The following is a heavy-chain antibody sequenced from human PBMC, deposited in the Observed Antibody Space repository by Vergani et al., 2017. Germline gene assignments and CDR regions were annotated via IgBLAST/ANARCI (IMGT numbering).Heavy chain of an antibody. D-gene: IGHD2-15*01. J-gene: IGHJ4*02. Sequence: QVQLVESGGGVVQPGGSLRLSCAASGFTFTNYGMHWVRQAPGKGREWVAFTRYDGIVEYYGDSVRGRFTISRDNSKNTLYLQMNRLRPEDTAVYYCATASAAYCRGASCYDFFEYWGQGTLVTVAS. CDR1: GFTFTNYG. CDR2: TRYDGIVE. CDR3: ATASAAYCRGASCYDFFEY. V-gene: IGHV3-30*02.